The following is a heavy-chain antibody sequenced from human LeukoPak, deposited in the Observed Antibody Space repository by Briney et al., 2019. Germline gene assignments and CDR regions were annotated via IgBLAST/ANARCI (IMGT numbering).Heavy chain of an antibody. J-gene: IGHJ5*02. Sequence: SVKVSCKASGGTFSSYAISWVRQAPGQGLEWMGRIIPILGIANYAQKLQGRVTMTTDTSTSTAYMELRSLRSDDTAVYYCARDARGYYDFWSGYFSKFDPWGQGTLVTVSS. CDR1: GGTFSSYA. CDR2: IIPILGIA. CDR3: ARDARGYYDFWSGYFSKFDP. V-gene: IGHV1-69*04. D-gene: IGHD3-3*01.